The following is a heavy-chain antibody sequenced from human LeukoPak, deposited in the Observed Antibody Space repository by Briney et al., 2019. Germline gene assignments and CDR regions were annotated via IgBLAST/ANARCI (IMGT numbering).Heavy chain of an antibody. CDR1: GFTFTDYA. CDR3: ASSDFWSDYYTGYFDY. V-gene: IGHV3-23*01. D-gene: IGHD3-3*01. CDR2: IRGSGDST. J-gene: IGHJ4*02. Sequence: GGSLRLSCTASGFTFTDYAMSWVRQAPGKGLEWVSAIRGSGDSTYYADSVKGRFNISRDNSKNALYLQMNSLRAEDTAVYYCASSDFWSDYYTGYFDYWGQGTLVTVSS.